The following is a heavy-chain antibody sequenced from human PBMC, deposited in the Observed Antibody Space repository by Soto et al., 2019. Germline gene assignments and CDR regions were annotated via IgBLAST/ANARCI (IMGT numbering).Heavy chain of an antibody. CDR1: TVTINVHG. Sequence: QSGGSLRLSCTSSTVTINVHGIQWVRQAPGKGLEWVAFISNDGRAQYYADSVKGRFTISRDYSKNTVDLQMNSLRNEETAVYYCARDIWSGDYKWFDSWGPGTLVTVS. D-gene: IGHD3-3*01. CDR3: ARDIWSGDYKWFDS. V-gene: IGHV3-30*03. CDR2: ISNDGRAQ. J-gene: IGHJ5*01.